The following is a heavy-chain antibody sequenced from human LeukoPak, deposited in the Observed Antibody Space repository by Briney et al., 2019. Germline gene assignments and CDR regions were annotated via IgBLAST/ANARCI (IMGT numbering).Heavy chain of an antibody. J-gene: IGHJ6*04. D-gene: IGHD3-10*01. V-gene: IGHV4-34*01. CDR3: ARGRVVRVVIPRASYYGMDV. CDR1: GASFSGYY. CDR2: INHSGST. Sequence: SETLSLTGAVHGASFSGYYWSWIRQPPGKGLDWIGEINHSGSTNYNPSLKSRVTISVDTSKNQFSLKLSSVTAADTAVYYCARGRVVRVVIPRASYYGMDVRGKGTTVTVSS.